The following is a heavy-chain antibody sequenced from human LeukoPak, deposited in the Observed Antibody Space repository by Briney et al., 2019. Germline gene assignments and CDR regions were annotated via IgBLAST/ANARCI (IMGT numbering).Heavy chain of an antibody. CDR2: VGGGIDI. Sequence: PGGSLRLSCVASGFTFSVHGMTWVRQAPGEGLEWVSSVGGGIDIYYADSVKGRFTASRDDSMKTVYLQMNSLRAEDTAVYYCAKDATPHNGIWDNFDRWGQGTPVTVSS. CDR1: GFTFSVHG. V-gene: IGHV3-23*01. D-gene: IGHD1-26*01. J-gene: IGHJ4*02. CDR3: AKDATPHNGIWDNFDR.